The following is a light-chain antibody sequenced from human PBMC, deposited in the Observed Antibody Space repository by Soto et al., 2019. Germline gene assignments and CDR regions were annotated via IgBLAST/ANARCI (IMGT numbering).Light chain of an antibody. V-gene: IGLV2-8*01. J-gene: IGLJ2*01. Sequence: QSVLTQLPSASGSPGQSVTISCTGTSSDVGGYNYVSWYQQHPGKVPKLMIFEVSNRPSGVPDRFSGSKSGNTASLTVSGLQAEDEADYYCSSYGGDNNPVVFGGGTKLTVL. CDR1: SSDVGGYNY. CDR3: SSYGGDNNPVV. CDR2: EVS.